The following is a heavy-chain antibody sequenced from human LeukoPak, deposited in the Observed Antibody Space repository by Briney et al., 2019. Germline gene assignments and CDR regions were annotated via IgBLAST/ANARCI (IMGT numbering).Heavy chain of an antibody. V-gene: IGHV4-39*02. CDR1: GGSISSSSYY. Sequence: SETLSLTCTVSGGSISSSSYYWGWIRQPPGKGLEWIGSIYYSGSTYYNPSLKSRVTISVDTSKNQFSLKLSSVTAADTAVYYCARDRVPSWFDPWGQGTLVPVSS. D-gene: IGHD3-10*01. CDR2: IYYSGST. J-gene: IGHJ5*02. CDR3: ARDRVPSWFDP.